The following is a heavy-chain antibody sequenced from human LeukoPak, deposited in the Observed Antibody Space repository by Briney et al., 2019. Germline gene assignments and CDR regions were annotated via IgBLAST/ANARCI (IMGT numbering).Heavy chain of an antibody. CDR3: ARSKRRAFDI. CDR1: GGSFSGYY. V-gene: IGHV4-34*01. Sequence: NPSETLSLTCAVYGGSFSGYYWSWIRQPPGKGLEWIGEINHSGSTNYNPSLKSRVTISVDTSKNQFSLKLSSVTAADTAVYYCARSKRRAFDIWGQGTMVTVSS. J-gene: IGHJ3*02. CDR2: INHSGST.